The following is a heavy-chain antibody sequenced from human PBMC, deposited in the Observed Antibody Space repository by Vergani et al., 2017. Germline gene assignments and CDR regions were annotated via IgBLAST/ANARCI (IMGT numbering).Heavy chain of an antibody. CDR3: ARHSGPVVPAALLFDF. CDR1: GGSIRTSTYY. V-gene: IGHV4-39*01. J-gene: IGHJ4*02. CDR2: LYYRGST. D-gene: IGHD2-2*02. Sequence: QLQLQESGPRLVKPAETLSLTCTVSGGSIRTSTYYWGWIRQPPGKGLEWIGSLYYRGSTFYNPSLKSRVTISEDTSKNQFSLKLSSVTAADTAVYYCARHSGPVVPAALLFDFWGQGTLVTVSS.